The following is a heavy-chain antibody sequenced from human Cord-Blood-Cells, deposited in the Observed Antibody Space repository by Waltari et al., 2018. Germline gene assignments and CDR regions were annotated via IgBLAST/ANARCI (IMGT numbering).Heavy chain of an antibody. CDR2: IYWNDDE. CDR1: GFSLSTSGVG. V-gene: IGHV2-5*01. Sequence: QITLKESGPPLVKPTQTLTLTCTFSGFSLSTSGVGVGWIRQPPGKSLEWLALIYWNDDERDSPGGKSRLTLTKDTAKNRVVLTMTNMDAVDTATYYWALKRAGTRDWFDPWGQGTLVTVSS. J-gene: IGHJ5*02. CDR3: ALKRAGTRDWFDP. D-gene: IGHD1-7*01.